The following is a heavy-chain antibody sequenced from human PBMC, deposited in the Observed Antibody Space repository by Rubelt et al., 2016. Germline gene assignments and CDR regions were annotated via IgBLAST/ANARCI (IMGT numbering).Heavy chain of an antibody. J-gene: IGHJ4*02. D-gene: IGHD2-2*01. Sequence: QVQLQESGPGLVKPSETLSLTCTVSGGSISSYYWSWIRQPPGKGLEWIGYIYYSGITKYNPSLTSRVTISVDTSRKQFSLKLGSGTAADTAVYYCVRRDYARSTLDYWGQGTLVTVSS. CDR2: IYYSGIT. CDR3: VRRDYARSTLDY. V-gene: IGHV4-59*08. CDR1: GGSISSYY.